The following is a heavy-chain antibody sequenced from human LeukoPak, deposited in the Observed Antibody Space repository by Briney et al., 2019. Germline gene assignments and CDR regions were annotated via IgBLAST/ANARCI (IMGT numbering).Heavy chain of an antibody. Sequence: PGGSLRLSCAASGFTFGSYAMSWVRQAPGKGLEWVSGISGDSTSYPDSVKGRFTISRDNSKNTLYLQMGSLRAEDTAVYYCAKDVALPSRYTQSAPDYWGQGTLVTVSS. CDR2: ISGDST. D-gene: IGHD5-18*01. J-gene: IGHJ4*02. V-gene: IGHV3-23*01. CDR1: GFTFGSYA. CDR3: AKDVALPSRYTQSAPDY.